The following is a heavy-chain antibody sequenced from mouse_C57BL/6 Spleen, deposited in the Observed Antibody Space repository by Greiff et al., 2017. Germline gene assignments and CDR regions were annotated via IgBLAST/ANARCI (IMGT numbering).Heavy chain of an antibody. CDR2: IDPETGGT. Sequence: QVQLKESGAELVRPGASVTLSCKASGYTFTDYEMHWVKQTPVHGLEWIGAIDPETGGTAYNQKFKGKAILTADKSSSTAYMELRSLTSEDSAVYYCTRKGIYYGYGGYYFDYWGQGTTLTVSS. CDR3: TRKGIYYGYGGYYFDY. CDR1: GYTFTDYE. V-gene: IGHV1-15*01. D-gene: IGHD2-2*01. J-gene: IGHJ2*01.